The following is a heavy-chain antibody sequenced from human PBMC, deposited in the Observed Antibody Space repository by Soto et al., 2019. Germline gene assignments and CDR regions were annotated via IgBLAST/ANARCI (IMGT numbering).Heavy chain of an antibody. CDR2: IGDSGTCI. V-gene: IGHV3-21*01. CDR3: ARDQRYLRQGYSDY. Sequence: EVQLVESGGGLVKPGGSLRLSCVGSAFIFSDHSMNWVRQAPGKGLEWVTYIGDSGTCIYYADSVKGRFTISRDNAKNSLFLQMDSVRPEDTAVYYCARDQRYLRQGYSDYWGQGTLVTVSS. D-gene: IGHD4-4*01. CDR1: AFIFSDHS. J-gene: IGHJ4*02.